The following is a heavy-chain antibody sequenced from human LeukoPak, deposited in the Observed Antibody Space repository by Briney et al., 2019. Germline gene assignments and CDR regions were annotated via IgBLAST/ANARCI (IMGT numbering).Heavy chain of an antibody. J-gene: IGHJ6*02. V-gene: IGHV3-30-3*01. D-gene: IGHD2-2*01. Sequence: QPGGSLRLSCAASGFTFSSYAMHWVRQAPGKGLEWVAVISYDGSNKYYADSVKGRFTISRDNSKNTLYLQMNSLRAEDTAVYYCARARVGCSSTSCSHYYYYYYGMDVWGQGTTVTVSS. CDR1: GFTFSSYA. CDR2: ISYDGSNK. CDR3: ARARVGCSSTSCSHYYYYYYGMDV.